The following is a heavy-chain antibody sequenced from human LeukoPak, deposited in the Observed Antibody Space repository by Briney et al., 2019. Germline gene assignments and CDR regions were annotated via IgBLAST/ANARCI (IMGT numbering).Heavy chain of an antibody. CDR3: ASCAYYGDYEDY. J-gene: IGHJ4*02. CDR2: INPSGGST. CDR1: GYTFTSYY. V-gene: IGHV1-46*01. D-gene: IGHD4-17*01. Sequence: ASVKVSCNASGYTFTSYYMHWVRQAPGQGLEWMGIINPSGGSTSYAQKFQGRVTMTRDTSTSTVYMELSSLRSEDTAVYYCASCAYYGDYEDYWGQGTLVTVSS.